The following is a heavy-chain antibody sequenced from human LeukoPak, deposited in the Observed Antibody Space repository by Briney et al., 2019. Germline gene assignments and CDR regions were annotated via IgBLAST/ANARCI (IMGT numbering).Heavy chain of an antibody. CDR3: ARGGGDSSGWSLFDY. J-gene: IGHJ4*02. CDR1: GGSISSYY. V-gene: IGHV4-59*01. D-gene: IGHD6-19*01. CDR2: IYYSGST. Sequence: PSETLSLTCTVSGGSISSYYWSWIRQPPGKGLEWIGYIYYSGSTNYNPSLKSRVTISVDTSKNQFSLKLSSVTAADTAAYYCARGGGDSSGWSLFDYWGQGTLVTVSS.